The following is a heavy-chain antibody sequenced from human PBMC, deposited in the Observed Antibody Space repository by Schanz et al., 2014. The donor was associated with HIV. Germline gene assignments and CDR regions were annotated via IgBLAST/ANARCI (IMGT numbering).Heavy chain of an antibody. Sequence: QVQLVESGGGVVQPGRSLRLSCTASGFTFSSSGMHWVRQAPGKGVEWVAAMWYDESHKGYADSVKGRFIISRDNSKNTLYLQMNSLRVEDTAIYYCAKTSITLGMDVWGQGTTVTVSS. CDR2: MWYDESHK. CDR1: GFTFSSSG. J-gene: IGHJ6*02. D-gene: IGHD1-20*01. V-gene: IGHV3-33*06. CDR3: AKTSITLGMDV.